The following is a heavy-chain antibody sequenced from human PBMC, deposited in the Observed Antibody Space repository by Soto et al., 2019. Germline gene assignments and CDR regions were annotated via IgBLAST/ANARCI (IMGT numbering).Heavy chain of an antibody. D-gene: IGHD1-26*01. J-gene: IGHJ4*02. V-gene: IGHV4-4*02. CDR3: AKMVGATLVDY. CDR2: IFHSGST. CDR1: GASISSTSSYDW. Sequence: QVQLQESGPGLVKPSGTLSLTCTVSGASISSTSSYDWWSWVRQPPGKGLEWIGEIFHSGSTNSNPSLKSRVTMSVDKSKNQFSLRLSSVTDADTAVYYCAKMVGATLVDYWGQGALVTVSS.